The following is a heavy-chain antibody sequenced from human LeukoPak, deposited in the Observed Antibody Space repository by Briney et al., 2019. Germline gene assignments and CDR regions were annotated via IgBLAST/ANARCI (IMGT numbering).Heavy chain of an antibody. CDR1: GFTFSGYS. J-gene: IGHJ4*02. V-gene: IGHV3-48*04. Sequence: PGGSLRLSCAASGFTFSGYSMNWVRQAPGKGLERVSYILTTGRTIYYADSVKGRFTISRDNAKNSLYLQMNSLRAEDTAVYYCARDRAVAGLFDYWGQGTLVTVSS. D-gene: IGHD6-19*01. CDR2: ILTTGRTI. CDR3: ARDRAVAGLFDY.